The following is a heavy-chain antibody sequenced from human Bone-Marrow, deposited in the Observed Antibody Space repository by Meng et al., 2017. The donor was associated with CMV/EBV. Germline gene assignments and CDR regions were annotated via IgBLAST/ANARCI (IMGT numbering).Heavy chain of an antibody. V-gene: IGHV1-2*02. CDR3: ARMVGATYYFDY. CDR2: INPNSGGT. J-gene: IGHJ4*02. Sequence: ASVKVSCKASGYTFTGYYMHWVRQAPGQGLEWMGWINPNSGGTNYAQKFQGRVTMTRDTSISTAYMELSRLRSDDTAVYYCARMVGATYYFDYWGQGPLVTVYS. D-gene: IGHD1-26*01. CDR1: GYTFTGYY.